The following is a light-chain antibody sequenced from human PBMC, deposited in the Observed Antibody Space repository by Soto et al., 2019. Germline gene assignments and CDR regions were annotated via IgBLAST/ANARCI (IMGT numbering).Light chain of an antibody. J-gene: IGKJ1*01. CDR1: QSVSNNY. V-gene: IGKV3-20*01. Sequence: EIVLTQSPGTLSLSPGERATLSCRASQSVSNNYLAWYQQKPGQAPRLLTYGASNRATGIPDRFSGSGSGTDFTLTISRLEPEDFAVYYCQQYSSLWTFGQGTKVDIK. CDR3: QQYSSLWT. CDR2: GAS.